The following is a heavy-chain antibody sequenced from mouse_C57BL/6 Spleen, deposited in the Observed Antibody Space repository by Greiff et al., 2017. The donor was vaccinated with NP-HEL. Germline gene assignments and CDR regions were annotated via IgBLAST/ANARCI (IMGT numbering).Heavy chain of an antibody. J-gene: IGHJ2*01. V-gene: IGHV14-2*01. CDR3: AREFITTVVALDY. D-gene: IGHD1-1*01. Sequence: EVKLVESGAELVKPGASVKLSCTASGFNIKDYYMHWVKQRTEQGLEWIGRIDPEDGETKYAPKFQGKATITADTSSNTAYLQLSSLTSEDTAVYYCAREFITTVVALDYWGQGTTLTVSS. CDR1: GFNIKDYY. CDR2: IDPEDGET.